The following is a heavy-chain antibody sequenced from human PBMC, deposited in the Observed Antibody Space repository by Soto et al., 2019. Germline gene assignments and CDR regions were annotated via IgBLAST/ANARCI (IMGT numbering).Heavy chain of an antibody. CDR3: TTDRYYYDSSGYYYVVYFDY. Sequence: TPGKGLEWVGRIKSKTDGGTTDYAAPVKGRFTISRDDSKNTLYLQMNSLKTEDTAVYYCTTDRYYYDSSGYYYVVYFDYWGQGTLVSVSS. V-gene: IGHV3-15*07. J-gene: IGHJ4*02. D-gene: IGHD3-22*01. CDR2: IKSKTDGGTT.